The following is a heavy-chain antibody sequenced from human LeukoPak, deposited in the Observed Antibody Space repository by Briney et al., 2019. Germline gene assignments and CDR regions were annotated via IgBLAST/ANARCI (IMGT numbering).Heavy chain of an antibody. CDR3: AIGTYYYGSGSYV. V-gene: IGHV3-23*01. J-gene: IGHJ4*02. CDR1: GFTFSTYA. D-gene: IGHD3-10*01. CDR2: ISGSGGST. Sequence: GGSLRLSCAASGFTFSTYAMSWVRQAPGKGLEWVSNISGSGGSTYYSDSVKGRFTISRDNSKNTLYLQMNSLRAEDTAVYYCAIGTYYYGSGSYVWGQGTLVTVSS.